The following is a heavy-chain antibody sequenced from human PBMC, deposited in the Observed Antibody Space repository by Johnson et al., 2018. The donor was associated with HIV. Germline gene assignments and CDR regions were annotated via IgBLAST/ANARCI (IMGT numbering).Heavy chain of an antibody. CDR2: LSGSGGIT. D-gene: IGHD3-9*01. Sequence: VHLVESGGGLVQPGGSLRLSCAASGFTFSSYAMSWVRQAPGKGLEWVSALSGSGGITYYADSVKGRFNISRDNAKNTLYLQMNSLRAEDTAVYYCAKDVWHDILTGHTPSGDAFDIWGQGTTVTVSS. CDR1: GFTFSSYA. J-gene: IGHJ3*02. V-gene: IGHV3-23*04. CDR3: AKDVWHDILTGHTPSGDAFDI.